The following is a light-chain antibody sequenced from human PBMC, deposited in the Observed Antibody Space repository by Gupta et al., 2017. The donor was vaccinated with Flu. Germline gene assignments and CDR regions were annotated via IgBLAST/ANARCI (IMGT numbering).Light chain of an antibody. CDR3: QQRNSWPLT. Sequence: EIVLTQSPATLSLSPGERATLSCRASQSVSSYLGWYQQKPGQAPRLLIYDASNRATGIPARCSGSGSGTDFTLTISSLEPEDFAVYYCQQRNSWPLTFGGGTKVEIK. V-gene: IGKV3-11*01. J-gene: IGKJ4*01. CDR2: DAS. CDR1: QSVSSY.